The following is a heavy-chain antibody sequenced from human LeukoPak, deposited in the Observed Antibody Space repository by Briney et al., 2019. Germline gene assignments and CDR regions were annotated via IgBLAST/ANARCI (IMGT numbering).Heavy chain of an antibody. Sequence: PGGSLRLSCAASGFTFSNAWMSWVRQAPGKGLEWVGRIKSKTDGGTTDYAAPVKGRFTISRDDSKNTPYLQMNSLKTEDTAVYYCTSLGYCSSTSCRRGNWFDPWGQGTLVTVSS. D-gene: IGHD2-2*01. V-gene: IGHV3-15*01. CDR1: GFTFSNAW. J-gene: IGHJ5*02. CDR3: TSLGYCSSTSCRRGNWFDP. CDR2: IKSKTDGGTT.